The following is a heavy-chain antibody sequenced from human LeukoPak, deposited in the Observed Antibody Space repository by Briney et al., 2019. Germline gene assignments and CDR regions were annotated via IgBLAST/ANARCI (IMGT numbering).Heavy chain of an antibody. Sequence: PGRSLRLSCAASGFTFSNYYMSWIRQAPGRGLEWLSYASSSSTYTNDADSVKGRFTISRDNAENTLSLQMNGLRVEDTALYYWARSFSSSWGAFEIWGQGTMATVSS. CDR1: GFTFSNYY. V-gene: IGHV3-11*03. CDR2: ASSSSTYT. D-gene: IGHD6-13*01. CDR3: ARSFSSSWGAFEI. J-gene: IGHJ3*02.